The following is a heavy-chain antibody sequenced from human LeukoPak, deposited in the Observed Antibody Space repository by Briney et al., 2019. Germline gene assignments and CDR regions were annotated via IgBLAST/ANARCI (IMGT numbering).Heavy chain of an antibody. Sequence: SETLSLTCTVSGGSINSYYWNWIRQSPGKGLEWIGYIYYSGSTNYNPSLKSRVTISVDTSKYQFSLNLNSVTAADTAVYYCARGGKETLEGMGFDPWGQGTLVTVSS. CDR2: IYYSGST. D-gene: IGHD1-14*01. V-gene: IGHV4-59*08. CDR1: GGSINSYY. CDR3: ARGGKETLEGMGFDP. J-gene: IGHJ5*02.